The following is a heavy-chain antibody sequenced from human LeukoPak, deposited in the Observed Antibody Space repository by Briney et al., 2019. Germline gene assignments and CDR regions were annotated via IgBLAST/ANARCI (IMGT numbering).Heavy chain of an antibody. V-gene: IGHV3-53*01. Sequence: GGSLRLSCAASGFAVSSNYMSWVRQAPGKGLEWVSHIYSAGNTYYADSVKGRFTISRDSFKNTLYLQMNSLRGEDTALYYCARIVAVASLYYFDNWGQGTLVTVSS. CDR3: ARIVAVASLYYFDN. CDR2: IYSAGNT. D-gene: IGHD6-19*01. CDR1: GFAVSSNY. J-gene: IGHJ4*02.